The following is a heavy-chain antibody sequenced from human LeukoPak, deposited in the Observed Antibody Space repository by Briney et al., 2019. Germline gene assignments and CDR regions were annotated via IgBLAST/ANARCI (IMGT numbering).Heavy chain of an antibody. J-gene: IGHJ6*03. CDR2: SNSSGGST. Sequence: ASVKVSCKASGYTFTSYYMHWVRQAPGQGGEWMGISNSSGGSTSYAKKFQGRVTMTRATSTSTVYMELSSLRSEDTAVYYCARARGYYYGSGSPGEYMDVWGKGTTVTVSS. D-gene: IGHD3-10*01. CDR1: GYTFTSYY. CDR3: ARARGYYYGSGSPGEYMDV. V-gene: IGHV1-46*01.